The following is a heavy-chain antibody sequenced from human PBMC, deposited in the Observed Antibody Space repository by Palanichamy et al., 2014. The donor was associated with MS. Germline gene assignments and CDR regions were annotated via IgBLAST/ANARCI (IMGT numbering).Heavy chain of an antibody. V-gene: IGHV3-23*01. D-gene: IGHD3-22*01. CDR1: GFTFSSYA. CDR3: AKDGSSGYSIFDY. CDR2: ISGSGGST. J-gene: IGHJ4*02. Sequence: EVQLLESGGGLVQPGGSLRLSCAASGFTFSSYAMSWVRQAPGKGLEWVSAISGSGGSTYYADSVKGRFTISRGNSKNTLYLQMNSLRAEDTAVYYCAKDGSSGYSIFDYWGQGTLVTVSS.